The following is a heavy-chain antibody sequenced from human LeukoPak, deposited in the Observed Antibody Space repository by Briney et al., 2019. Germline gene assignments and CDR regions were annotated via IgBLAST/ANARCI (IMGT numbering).Heavy chain of an antibody. Sequence: SGGSLRLSCAASGFTFSSYGMHWVRQAPGKGLEWVAMTSFDGSYKNYADSVKGRFTISRDNSKNRLYLQMNSLRAEDTAVYYCVKEFSGYLASFEYWGQGTLVTVSS. V-gene: IGHV3-30*18. CDR2: TSFDGSYK. J-gene: IGHJ4*02. D-gene: IGHD3-22*01. CDR3: VKEFSGYLASFEY. CDR1: GFTFSSYG.